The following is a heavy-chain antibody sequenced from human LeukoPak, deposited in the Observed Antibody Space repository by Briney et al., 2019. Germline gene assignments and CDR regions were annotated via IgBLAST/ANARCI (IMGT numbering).Heavy chain of an antibody. CDR1: GYTFIGYY. J-gene: IGHJ5*02. D-gene: IGHD3-16*01. CDR2: INPDSGST. V-gene: IGHV1-2*06. CDR3: ARELGGSYNWFDP. Sequence: ASVKVSCKASGYTFIGYYMHWVRQAPGQGLEWMGRINPDSGSTNFAQRFQGRVTMTRDTSINTAYMELSRLRSDDTAIYYCARELGGSYNWFDPWGQGTLVTVSS.